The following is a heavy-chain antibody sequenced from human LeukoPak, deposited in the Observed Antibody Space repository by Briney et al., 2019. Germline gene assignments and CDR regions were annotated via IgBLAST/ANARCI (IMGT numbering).Heavy chain of an antibody. D-gene: IGHD4-17*01. J-gene: IGHJ3*02. CDR2: IYPGDSDT. CDR3: ASYSTVTTDWRAFDI. Sequence: GESLKISCKGSGYSFTSYWIGWVRQMPGKGLEWMGIIYPGDSDTRYSPSFQGQVTISADKSISTAYLQWSSLKASDTAMYYCASYSTVTTDWRAFDIWGQGTMVTVSS. V-gene: IGHV5-51*01. CDR1: GYSFTSYW.